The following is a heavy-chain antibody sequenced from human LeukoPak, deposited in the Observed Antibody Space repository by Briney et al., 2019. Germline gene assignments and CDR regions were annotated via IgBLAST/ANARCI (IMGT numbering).Heavy chain of an antibody. J-gene: IGHJ4*02. CDR1: GFTFSSYS. D-gene: IGHD1-26*01. V-gene: IGHV3-48*02. CDR3: ARPLEEVGAHFDY. CDR2: IGSTSETI. Sequence: GGSLRLSCAASGFTFSSYSMNWVRQAPGKGLEWVSYIGSTSETIYYADSVKGRFTISRDNAKNSLYLQMNSLRDEDTAVYYCARPLEEVGAHFDYWGQGTLVTVSS.